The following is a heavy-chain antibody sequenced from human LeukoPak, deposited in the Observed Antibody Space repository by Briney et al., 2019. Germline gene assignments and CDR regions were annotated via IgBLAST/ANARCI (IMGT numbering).Heavy chain of an antibody. CDR2: INHSGST. CDR1: GGSFSGYY. Sequence: SETLSLTCAVYGGSFSGYYWSWIRQPPGKGLEWIGEINHSGSTNYNPSLKSRVTISVDTSKNQFSLKLSSVTAADTAVYYCAREGYSSGWFSGWFDPWGQGTLVTVSS. D-gene: IGHD6-19*01. CDR3: AREGYSSGWFSGWFDP. J-gene: IGHJ5*02. V-gene: IGHV4-34*01.